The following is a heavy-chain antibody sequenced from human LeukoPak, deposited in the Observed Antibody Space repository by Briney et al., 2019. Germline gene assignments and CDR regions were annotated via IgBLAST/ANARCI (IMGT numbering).Heavy chain of an antibody. D-gene: IGHD3-16*01. CDR1: GFTFTSSA. CDR2: NVVGSGNT. Sequence: GASVKVSCKASGFTFTSSAMQWVRQARGQRLEWIGWNVVGSGNTNYAQKFQERVTITRDMSTSTAYMELSSLRSEDTAVYYCAARQMITFGGVTDFDYWGQGTLVTVSS. V-gene: IGHV1-58*02. J-gene: IGHJ4*02. CDR3: AARQMITFGGVTDFDY.